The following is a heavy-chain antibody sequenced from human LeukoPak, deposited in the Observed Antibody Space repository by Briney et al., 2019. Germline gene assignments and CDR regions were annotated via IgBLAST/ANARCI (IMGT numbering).Heavy chain of an antibody. CDR3: AWGGLRFLEWLEFDY. CDR1: GGTFSSYA. Sequence: GASVKVSCKASGGTFSSYAISWVRQAPGQGLEWMGGIIPIFGTANYAQKFQGRVTITADESTSTAYMELSSLRSEDTAVYYCAWGGLRFLEWLEFDYWGQGTLVTVSS. J-gene: IGHJ4*02. CDR2: IIPIFGTA. V-gene: IGHV1-69*13. D-gene: IGHD3-3*01.